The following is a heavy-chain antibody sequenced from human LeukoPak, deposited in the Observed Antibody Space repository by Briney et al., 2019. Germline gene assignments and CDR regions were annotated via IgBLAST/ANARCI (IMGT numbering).Heavy chain of an antibody. CDR3: ARDPRTVRI. D-gene: IGHD1-1*01. V-gene: IGHV3-21*05. CDR1: GFTFSSYT. CDR2: ISGNSGDT. J-gene: IGHJ4*02. Sequence: GGSLRLSCAASGFTFSSYTMKWVRQAPGKGLEWLSYISGNSGDTNYADSVKGRFTISRDNAKNSLYLQMNSLRVEDTAVYYCARDPRTVRIWGQGTLVTVSS.